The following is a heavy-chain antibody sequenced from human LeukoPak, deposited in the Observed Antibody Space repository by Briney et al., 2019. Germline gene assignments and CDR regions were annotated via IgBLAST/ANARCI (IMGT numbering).Heavy chain of an antibody. Sequence: SVKVSCKASGGTFSSYAICWVRQAPGQGLEWMGGIIPIFGTANYAQKFQGRVTITADESTSTAYMELSSLRSEDTAVYYCARGRWQLVRGFDYWGQGTLVTVSS. CDR2: IIPIFGTA. J-gene: IGHJ4*02. CDR3: ARGRWQLVRGFDY. V-gene: IGHV1-69*13. D-gene: IGHD6-6*01. CDR1: GGTFSSYA.